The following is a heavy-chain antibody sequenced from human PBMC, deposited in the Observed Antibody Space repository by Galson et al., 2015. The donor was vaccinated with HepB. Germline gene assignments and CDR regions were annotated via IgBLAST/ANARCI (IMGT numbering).Heavy chain of an antibody. D-gene: IGHD3-22*01. J-gene: IGHJ4*02. Sequence: SLRLSCAVSGFSVSSNYMTRVRQAPGKGLECVAHIYSGGNTYYADPVKGRFTVSGDNSKNTLYLQMNSLRAEDAAVYYCARGLVSSGYYGDYWGQGTLVTVSS. V-gene: IGHV3-53*01. CDR1: GFSVSSNY. CDR2: IYSGGNT. CDR3: ARGLVSSGYYGDY.